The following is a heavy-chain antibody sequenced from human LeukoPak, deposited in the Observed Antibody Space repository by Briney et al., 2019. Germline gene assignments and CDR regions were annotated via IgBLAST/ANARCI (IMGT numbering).Heavy chain of an antibody. CDR3: ARELRLAYDYVWGSYRYSNWFDP. CDR1: GGTFSSYA. V-gene: IGHV1-69*01. D-gene: IGHD3-16*02. J-gene: IGHJ5*02. Sequence: SVKVSGKASGGTFSSYAISWVRQAPGQGLEWMGGIIPIFGTANYAQKFQGRVTITADESTSTAYMELSSLRSEDTAVYYCARELRLAYDYVWGSYRYSNWFDPWGQGTLVTVSS. CDR2: IIPIFGTA.